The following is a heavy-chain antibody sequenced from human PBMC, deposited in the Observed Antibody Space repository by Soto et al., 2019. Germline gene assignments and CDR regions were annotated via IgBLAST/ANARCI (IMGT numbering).Heavy chain of an antibody. CDR2: VHPGNSDI. Sequence: XESLTISCKASGYSFNSYWIGWVRQVPGKGLEWMGIVHPGNSDIRYSPSFQGQVTVSVDRSISTAYLQWSSLKASDTAMYYCAALTGATFHWGQGTLVTVSS. V-gene: IGHV5-51*01. D-gene: IGHD1-20*01. J-gene: IGHJ4*02. CDR1: GYSFNSYW. CDR3: AALTGATFH.